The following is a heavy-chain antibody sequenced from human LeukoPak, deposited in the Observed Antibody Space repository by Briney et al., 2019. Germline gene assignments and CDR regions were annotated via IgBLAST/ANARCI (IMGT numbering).Heavy chain of an antibody. CDR1: GFTVSSNY. J-gene: IGHJ4*02. CDR2: IYSGGST. Sequence: GGSLRLSCAASGFTVSSNYMSWVRQAPGKGLEWVSVIYSGGSTYYADSVKGRFTISRHNSNNPLYLQMNSLRAEDTAVYYCARGRVADYWGQGTLVTVSS. D-gene: IGHD3-3*01. V-gene: IGHV3-53*04. CDR3: ARGRVADY.